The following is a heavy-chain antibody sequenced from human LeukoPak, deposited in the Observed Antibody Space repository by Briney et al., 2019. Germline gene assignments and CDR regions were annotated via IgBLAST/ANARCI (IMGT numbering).Heavy chain of an antibody. CDR2: ISYDGSNK. CDR3: ARDSKDYGDYFIAYNWFDP. V-gene: IGHV3-30*04. CDR1: GFTFSSYA. J-gene: IGHJ5*02. Sequence: GGSLRLSCAASGFTFSSYAMHWVRQAPGKGLEWVAVISYDGSNKYYADSVKGRFTISRDNSKNTLYLQMNSLRAEDTAVYYCARDSKDYGDYFIAYNWFDPWGQGTLVTVSS. D-gene: IGHD4-17*01.